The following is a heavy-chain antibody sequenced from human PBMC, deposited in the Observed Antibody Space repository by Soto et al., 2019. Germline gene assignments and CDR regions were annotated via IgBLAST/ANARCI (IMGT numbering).Heavy chain of an antibody. V-gene: IGHV4-34*01. Sequence: QVQLQQWGAGPLRPLETLSLTCGVSGASFSGYYWAWIRQSPGKGLEWIGEINDRGSINYNPSLKSRVSISVDTSKNHYSLNLRSVTAADTAVDYCARESHDILTGPPWVWYFDLWGRGTLVTVSS. CDR3: ARESHDILTGPPWVWYFDL. CDR2: INDRGSI. D-gene: IGHD3-9*01. J-gene: IGHJ2*01. CDR1: GASFSGYY.